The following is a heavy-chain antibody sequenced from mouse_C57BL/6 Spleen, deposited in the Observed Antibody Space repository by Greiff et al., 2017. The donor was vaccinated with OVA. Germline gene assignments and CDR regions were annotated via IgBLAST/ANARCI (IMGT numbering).Heavy chain of an antibody. Sequence: QVQLKESGAELMKPGASVKLSCKATGYTFTGYWIEWVKQRPGHGLEWIGEILPGSGSTNYNEKFKGKATFPADTSSNTAYMQLSSLTTEDSAIYYCARRGYYYGSSSRAWFAYWGQGTLVTVSA. CDR2: ILPGSGST. CDR1: GYTFTGYW. J-gene: IGHJ3*01. CDR3: ARRGYYYGSSSRAWFAY. D-gene: IGHD1-1*01. V-gene: IGHV1-9*01.